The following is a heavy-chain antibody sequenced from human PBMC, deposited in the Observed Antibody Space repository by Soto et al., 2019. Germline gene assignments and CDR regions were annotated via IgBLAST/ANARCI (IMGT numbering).Heavy chain of an antibody. CDR3: VNSYAERGWYEGSDY. V-gene: IGHV3-7*03. CDR1: GFTFRSSC. CDR2: IKDDGSET. Sequence: PXGSLRLSCAASGFTFRSSCMSWVRLPPGNGLEWVANIKDDGSETYYVDSVKGRFTISRDNAKNSLYLQMNSLRVEDTAVYYCVNSYAERGWYEGSDYWGRGTVVTVSS. D-gene: IGHD6-19*01. J-gene: IGHJ4*02.